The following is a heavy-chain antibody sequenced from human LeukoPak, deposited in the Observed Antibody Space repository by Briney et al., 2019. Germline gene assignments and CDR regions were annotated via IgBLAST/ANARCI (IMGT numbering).Heavy chain of an antibody. D-gene: IGHD2-21*02. CDR3: ARLPSNGVTANAFDI. V-gene: IGHV4-59*08. CDR2: IYYSGST. Sequence: PSETLSLTCTVSGGSISNYYWSWIRQPPGKGLEWIGYIYYSGSTNYNPSLKSRVTISVDTSKNQFSLKLSSVTAADTAVYYCARLPSNGVTANAFDIWGQGTMVTVSS. J-gene: IGHJ3*02. CDR1: GGSISNYY.